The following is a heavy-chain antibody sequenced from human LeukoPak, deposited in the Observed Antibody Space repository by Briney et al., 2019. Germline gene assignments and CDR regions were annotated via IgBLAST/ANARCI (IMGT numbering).Heavy chain of an antibody. Sequence: SETLSLTCTVSGGSISSGSYYWSWIRQPAGKGLEWIGRIYTSGSTNYNPSLKSRVTISVDTSKNQFSLKLSSVTAADTAVYYCARARIIAAAGFYYYYYYMDVWGKGTTVTISS. CDR2: IYTSGST. CDR1: GGSISSGSYY. J-gene: IGHJ6*03. CDR3: ARARIIAAAGFYYYYYYMDV. V-gene: IGHV4-61*02. D-gene: IGHD6-13*01.